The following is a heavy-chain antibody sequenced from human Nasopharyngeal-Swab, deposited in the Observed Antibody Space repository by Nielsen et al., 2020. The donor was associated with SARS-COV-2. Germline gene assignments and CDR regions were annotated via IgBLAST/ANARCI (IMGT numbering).Heavy chain of an antibody. CDR2: ISGSGGST. CDR1: GFTFSSYA. Sequence: GGSLRLSCAASGFTFSSYAMSWVRQAPGKGLEWVSAISGSGGSTYYADSVKGRFTISRDNSKNTPYLQMNSLRAEDTAVYYCAKDLRVTTSAFDIWGQGTMVTVSS. CDR3: AKDLRVTTSAFDI. J-gene: IGHJ3*02. V-gene: IGHV3-23*01. D-gene: IGHD4-17*01.